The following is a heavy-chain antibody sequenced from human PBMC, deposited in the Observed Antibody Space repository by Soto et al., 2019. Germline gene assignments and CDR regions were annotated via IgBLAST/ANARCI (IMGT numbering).Heavy chain of an antibody. CDR3: TTDSYITSIIVRFDY. J-gene: IGHJ4*01. V-gene: IGHV3-15*07. D-gene: IGHD3-22*01. CDR1: GFTFSSYS. CDR2: VKSKNDGGTT. Sequence: GGSLRLSCAASGFTFSSYSMNWVRQAPGKGLEWVGRVKSKNDGGTTDFAAPVKGRFAISRDDSKNMVYLEMNSLQTKDTAIYYCTTDSYITSIIVRFDYWGHGTLVTVSS.